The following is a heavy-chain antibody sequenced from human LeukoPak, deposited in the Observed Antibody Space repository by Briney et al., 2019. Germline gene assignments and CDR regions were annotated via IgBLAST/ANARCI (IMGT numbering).Heavy chain of an antibody. J-gene: IGHJ5*02. V-gene: IGHV3-30*02. D-gene: IGHD2-2*02. CDR1: GFTFSSFG. CDR3: VKGGYCSSTICYNLGWFDP. CDR2: IRSDGSSN. Sequence: TGGSLRLPCAASGFTFSSFGMHWVRQAPGKGLEWVAFIRSDGSSNNYADSVKGRFTISRDNSKNTLYLEMNSLRAEDTAVYYCVKGGYCSSTICYNLGWFDPWGQGTLVAVSS.